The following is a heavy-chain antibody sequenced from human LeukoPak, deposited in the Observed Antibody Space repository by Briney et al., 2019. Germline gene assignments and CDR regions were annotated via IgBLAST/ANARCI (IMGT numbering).Heavy chain of an antibody. CDR2: ISYDGSNK. J-gene: IGHJ4*02. CDR1: GFTFSSYG. Sequence: GGSLRLSCAASGFTFSSYGMHWVRQAPGKGLEWVAVISYDGSNKYYADSVKGRFTISRDNSKNTLYLQMNSLRAEDTAVYYCAKPGVRYFDWFASFDYWGQGTLVTVSS. CDR3: AKPGVRYFDWFASFDY. D-gene: IGHD3-9*01. V-gene: IGHV3-30*18.